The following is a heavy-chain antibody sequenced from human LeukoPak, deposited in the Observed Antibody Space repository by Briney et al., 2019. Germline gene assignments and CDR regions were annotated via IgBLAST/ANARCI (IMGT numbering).Heavy chain of an antibody. CDR2: ISGSGGST. V-gene: IGHV3-23*01. CDR3: AREGYYYDSSGYFTA. CDR1: GFTFSSYA. J-gene: IGHJ5*02. Sequence: GGSLRLSCAASGFTFSSYAMSWVRQAPGNGLEWVSAISGSGGSTYYADSVKGRFTISRDNSKNTLYLQMNSLRAEDTAVYYCAREGYYYDSSGYFTAWGQGTLVTVSS. D-gene: IGHD3-22*01.